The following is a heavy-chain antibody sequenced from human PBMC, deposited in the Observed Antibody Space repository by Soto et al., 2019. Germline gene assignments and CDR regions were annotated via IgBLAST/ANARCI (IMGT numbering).Heavy chain of an antibody. CDR3: AHRYGGNFYRWYFDF. Sequence: QITLEESGPTLVKPTQTLTLTCTFSGFSLSTSGAGVGWIRQPAGKALEWLALISWKDDKRYNPGLKSRLSITKDTSKSQVVLTMTNVDPVDTATYFCAHRYGGNFYRWYFDFRGQGTLVTVSS. J-gene: IGHJ4*02. CDR2: ISWKDDK. CDR1: GFSLSTSGAG. V-gene: IGHV2-5*01. D-gene: IGHD4-17*01.